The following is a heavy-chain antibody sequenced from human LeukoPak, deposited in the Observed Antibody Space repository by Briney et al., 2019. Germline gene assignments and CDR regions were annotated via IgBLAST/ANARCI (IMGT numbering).Heavy chain of an antibody. CDR2: VKQDGSEK. CDR1: GFTFSSYW. D-gene: IGHD5-12*01. J-gene: IGHJ3*02. Sequence: PGGSLRLSCAASGFTFSSYWMSWVRQAPGKGLEWVASVKQDGSEKYYVDSVKGRFTISRDNAKNSLYLQMNSLRAEDTAVYYCARASGYEDAFDIWGQGTMVTVSS. V-gene: IGHV3-7*04. CDR3: ARASGYEDAFDI.